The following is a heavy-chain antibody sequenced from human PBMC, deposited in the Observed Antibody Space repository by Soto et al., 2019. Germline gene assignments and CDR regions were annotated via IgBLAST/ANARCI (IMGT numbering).Heavy chain of an antibody. CDR1: GFTFSSYG. CDR3: AKDLVVVTAIPHTNLYYYYYYGMDV. Sequence: QVQLVESGGGVVQPGRSLRLSCAASGFTFSSYGMHWVRQAPGKGLEWVAVISYDGSNKYYADSVNGRFTISRDNSKNTLYLQMNSLRAEDTAVYYCAKDLVVVTAIPHTNLYYYYYYGMDVWGQGTTVTVSS. D-gene: IGHD2-21*02. CDR2: ISYDGSNK. J-gene: IGHJ6*02. V-gene: IGHV3-30*18.